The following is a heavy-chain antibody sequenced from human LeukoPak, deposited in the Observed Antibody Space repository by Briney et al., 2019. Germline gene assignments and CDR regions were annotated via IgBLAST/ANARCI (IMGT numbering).Heavy chain of an antibody. Sequence: GGSLRLSCAASGFNFNNYNMNWVRQAPGKGLEWVSYITLSSSSIYYADSVKGRFTISRDNAKNSLYLQMNSLRAEDAAVYYCARLSLRWEPHAFDIWGQGTMVTVSS. CDR2: ITLSSSSI. CDR3: ARLSLRWEPHAFDI. CDR1: GFNFNNYN. J-gene: IGHJ3*02. V-gene: IGHV3-48*01. D-gene: IGHD1-26*01.